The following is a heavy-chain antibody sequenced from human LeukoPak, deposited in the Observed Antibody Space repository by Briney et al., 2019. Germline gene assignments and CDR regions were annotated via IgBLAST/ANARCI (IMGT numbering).Heavy chain of an antibody. J-gene: IGHJ4*02. CDR2: IYYSGST. Sequence: PSETLSLTCTVSGGSISSYHCSWIRQTPGKELEWIGYIYYSGSTSYNPSLKSRVTISVGTSKNQFSLKLSSVTAGDTAIYYCARSADSSGYFAFFDYWGQGTLVTVS. CDR3: ARSADSSGYFAFFDY. D-gene: IGHD3-22*01. CDR1: GGSISSYH. V-gene: IGHV4-59*01.